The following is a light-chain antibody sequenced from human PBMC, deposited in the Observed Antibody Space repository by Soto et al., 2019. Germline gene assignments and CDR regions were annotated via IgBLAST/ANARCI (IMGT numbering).Light chain of an antibody. CDR2: EVS. CDR1: SSDVGAYDY. CDR3: NSYTAFNTRV. J-gene: IGLJ1*01. V-gene: IGLV2-14*01. Sequence: QPVLAQPASVSGSLGQSITISCTGTSSDVGAYDYVSWYQQHPGKVPKLLIYEVSDRPPGVSDRFSGSKSANTASLTISRLQSEDEADYYCNSYTAFNTRVFGTGTKVTVL.